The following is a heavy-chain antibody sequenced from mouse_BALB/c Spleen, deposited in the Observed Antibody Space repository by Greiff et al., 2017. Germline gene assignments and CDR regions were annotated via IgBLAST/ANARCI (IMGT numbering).Heavy chain of an antibody. CDR1: GFTFSSYG. D-gene: IGHD2-14*01. CDR2: INSNGGST. Sequence: DVKLVESGGGLVQPGGSLKLSCAASGFTFSSYGMSWVRQTPDKRLELVATINSNGGSTYYPDSVKGRFTISRDNAKNTLYLQMSSLKSEDTAMYYCARDSYYRYDGNYYAMDYWGQGTSVTVSS. J-gene: IGHJ4*01. CDR3: ARDSYYRYDGNYYAMDY. V-gene: IGHV5-6-3*01.